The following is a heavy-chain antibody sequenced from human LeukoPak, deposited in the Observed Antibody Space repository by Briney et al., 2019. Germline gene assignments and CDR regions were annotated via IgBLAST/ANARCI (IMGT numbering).Heavy chain of an antibody. CDR1: GYTFTGYY. CDR3: ARPATAYKGYSSFGY. Sequence: ASVKVSCKASGYTFTGYYVHWVRQAPGQGLEWMGWINPNSGGTNYAQKFQGRVTMTRDTSISTAYMELSRLRSDDTAVYYCARPATAYKGYSSFGYWGQGTLVTVSS. V-gene: IGHV1-2*02. CDR2: INPNSGGT. D-gene: IGHD6-13*01. J-gene: IGHJ4*02.